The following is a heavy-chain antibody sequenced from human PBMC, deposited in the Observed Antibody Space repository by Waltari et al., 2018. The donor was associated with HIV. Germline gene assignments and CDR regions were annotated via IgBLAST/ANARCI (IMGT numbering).Heavy chain of an antibody. Sequence: EVKLLESGGGLIQPGGSLRLSCATSGFSIATYGMSWVRQCLGKGLDWVGRMRGSGGVTHYADSVRGLFTISRDTSKNTVSLHMNSLRAEDTATYYCTTCDSGEKSYYYYSGMDVWGQGTTVIVSS. CDR2: MRGSGGVT. CDR1: GFSIATYG. J-gene: IGHJ6*02. D-gene: IGHD4-17*01. V-gene: IGHV3-23*01. CDR3: TTCDSGEKSYYYYSGMDV.